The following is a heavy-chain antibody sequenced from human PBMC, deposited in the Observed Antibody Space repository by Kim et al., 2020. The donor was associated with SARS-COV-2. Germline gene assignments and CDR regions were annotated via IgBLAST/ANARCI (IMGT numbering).Heavy chain of an antibody. CDR1: GFTFSSYS. CDR2: ISSSSSYI. D-gene: IGHD3-9*01. V-gene: IGHV3-21*01. J-gene: IGHJ6*02. CDR3: AREGNYDILTGLPDGMDV. Sequence: GGSLRLSCAASGFTFSSYSMNWVRQAPGKGLEWVSSISSSSSYIYYADSVKGRFTISRDNAKNSLYLQMNSLRAEDTAVYYCAREGNYDILTGLPDGMDVWGQGTTVTVSS.